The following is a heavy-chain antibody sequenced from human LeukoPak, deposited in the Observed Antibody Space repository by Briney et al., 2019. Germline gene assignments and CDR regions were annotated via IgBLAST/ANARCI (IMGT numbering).Heavy chain of an antibody. CDR3: ARGNKDYYDSSGYFPGDY. V-gene: IGHV3-21*01. J-gene: IGHJ4*02. D-gene: IGHD3-22*01. Sequence: GGSLRLSCAASGFTFSHYTMNWVRQAPGKGLEWVSSTSSSSSYIYYADSVKGRFTISRDNAKTSLYLQMDSLRAEDTAVYYCARGNKDYYDSSGYFPGDYWGQGTLVTVSS. CDR2: TSSSSSYI. CDR1: GFTFSHYT.